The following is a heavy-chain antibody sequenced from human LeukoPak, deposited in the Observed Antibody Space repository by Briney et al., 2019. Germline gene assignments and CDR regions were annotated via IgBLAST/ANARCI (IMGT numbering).Heavy chain of an antibody. Sequence: ASVKVSCRASGYTFTGYYMHWVRQVPGQGLEWMGWINPNSGGTNFAQNFQGRVTMTRDTSISTAYMELSRLRSDDTAVYYCARDQGGYYSSSWVFDYWGQGTLVTVSS. CDR2: INPNSGGT. CDR1: GYTFTGYY. CDR3: ARDQGGYYSSSWVFDY. D-gene: IGHD6-13*01. J-gene: IGHJ4*02. V-gene: IGHV1-2*02.